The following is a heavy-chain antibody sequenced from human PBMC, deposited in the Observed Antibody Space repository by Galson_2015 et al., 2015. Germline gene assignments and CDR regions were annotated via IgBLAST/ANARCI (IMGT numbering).Heavy chain of an antibody. D-gene: IGHD1-26*01. V-gene: IGHV3-7*03. CDR1: GFTFSSYW. CDR3: AGGVSPYFYYYGLDV. CDR2: IKKDGSEK. Sequence: SLRLSCAASGFTFSSYWMNWVRQAPGKGLEWVANIKKDGSEKYHVDSVKGRFTISRDNAKNSLYLQMNRLRAEDTAVYYCAGGVSPYFYYYGLDVWGQGTTVTVAS. J-gene: IGHJ6*02.